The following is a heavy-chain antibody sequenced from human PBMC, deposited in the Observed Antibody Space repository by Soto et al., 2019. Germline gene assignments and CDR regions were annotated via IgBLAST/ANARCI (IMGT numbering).Heavy chain of an antibody. Sequence: ASVKVSCKASGYTFTTYSLSWVRQAPGQGLEWMGWISGNDGNTNYAQKLQGRVTMTTDTSASTAYMEVRSLRSDDTAVYFCARQKGINHYYGMDVWGQGTTVTVSS. CDR1: GYTFTTYS. V-gene: IGHV1-18*01. J-gene: IGHJ6*02. D-gene: IGHD3-10*01. CDR2: ISGNDGNT. CDR3: ARQKGINHYYGMDV.